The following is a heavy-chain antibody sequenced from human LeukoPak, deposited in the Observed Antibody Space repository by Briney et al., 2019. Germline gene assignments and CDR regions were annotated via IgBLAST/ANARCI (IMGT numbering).Heavy chain of an antibody. V-gene: IGHV5-51*04. Sequence: GESLKISCKLSGYSFTTYWIGWVRQMPGKGLEWMGIIYPGDSDTKYSPSFQGQVTISADKPISTAYLQWRSLKASDTAMYYCARSSGDLDIAYWGQGTLVTVSS. CDR3: ARSSGDLDIAY. D-gene: IGHD5-12*01. CDR1: GYSFTTYW. J-gene: IGHJ4*02. CDR2: IYPGDSDT.